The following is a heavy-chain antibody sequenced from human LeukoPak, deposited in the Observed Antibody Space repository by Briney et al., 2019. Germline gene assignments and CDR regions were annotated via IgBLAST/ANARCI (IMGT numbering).Heavy chain of an antibody. V-gene: IGHV3-11*01. CDR3: AKGRAATSRWRFDY. CDR2: ISSSGSTI. D-gene: IGHD4-11*01. Sequence: GALRLSCAASGFTFSDYYMSWIRQAPGKGLEWVSYISSSGSTIYYADSVKGRFTISRDNAKNSLYLQLNSLRAEDTAIYYCAKGRAATSRWRFDYWGQGTLVTVSS. J-gene: IGHJ4*02. CDR1: GFTFSDYY.